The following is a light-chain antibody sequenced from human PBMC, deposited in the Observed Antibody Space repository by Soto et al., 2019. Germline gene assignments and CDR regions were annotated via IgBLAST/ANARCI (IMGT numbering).Light chain of an antibody. CDR1: QNLGTLY. Sequence: EIVLTQSPGTLSLSPGERGTLSCRASQNLGTLYLAWFQQKSGQAPRLLIYSASRRATGIPDRFTGSGSGTDFTLTINRVEPEDFAVYYCQQYEGSPLTFGGGTKVDIK. V-gene: IGKV3-20*01. CDR3: QQYEGSPLT. J-gene: IGKJ4*01. CDR2: SAS.